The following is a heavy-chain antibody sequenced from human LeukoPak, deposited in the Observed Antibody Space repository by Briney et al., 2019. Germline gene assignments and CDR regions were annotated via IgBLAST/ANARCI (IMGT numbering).Heavy chain of an antibody. CDR3: ASSIAAAGITLDFDY. CDR1: GGSISSYY. CDR2: IYYSGST. J-gene: IGHJ4*02. D-gene: IGHD6-13*01. Sequence: SETLSLTCTVSGGSISSYYWSWIRQPPGKGLEWIGYIYYSGSTNYNPSLKSRVTISVDTSKNQFSLKLSSVTAADTAVYYCASSIAAAGITLDFDYWGQGTLVTVSS. V-gene: IGHV4-59*01.